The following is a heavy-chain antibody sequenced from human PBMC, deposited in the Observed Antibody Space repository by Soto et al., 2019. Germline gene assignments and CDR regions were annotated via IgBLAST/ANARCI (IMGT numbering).Heavy chain of an antibody. D-gene: IGHD1-26*01. CDR2: VYYDGST. Sequence: QVQLQESGPGLVKPSETLSLTCSVSGDSVSSYYWSWILQPPGKGLEWIGYVYYDGSTNYNPSLETRVTIAIDTAKNQVSLKLNSVTAADTAVYHCARGRRSPTVYYGLDVWGQGTTVAVSS. J-gene: IGHJ6*02. CDR3: ARGRRSPTVYYGLDV. CDR1: GDSVSSYY. V-gene: IGHV4-59*02.